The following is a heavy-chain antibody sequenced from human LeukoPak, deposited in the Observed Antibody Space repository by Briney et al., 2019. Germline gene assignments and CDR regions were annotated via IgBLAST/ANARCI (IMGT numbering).Heavy chain of an antibody. V-gene: IGHV3-30*02. J-gene: IGHJ4*02. CDR2: IRYDGSNK. CDR3: AKDPRQDTSSGYYLDY. D-gene: IGHD3-22*01. CDR1: GFTFSSYG. Sequence: GGSLRLSCAASGFTFSSYGMHWVRQAPGEGLEWEAFIRYDGSNKYYADSVKGRFTISRDNSKNTLYLQMNSLRAEDTAVYYCAKDPRQDTSSGYYLDYWGQGTLVTVSS.